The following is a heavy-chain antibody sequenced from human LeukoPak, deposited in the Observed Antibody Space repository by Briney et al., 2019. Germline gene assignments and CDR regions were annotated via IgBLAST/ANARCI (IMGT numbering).Heavy chain of an antibody. CDR2: ISAYNGNT. J-gene: IGHJ5*02. D-gene: IGHD3-3*01. V-gene: IGHV1-18*01. CDR1: GYTFTSYG. CDR3: ARGLRFLEWSHVRGDWFDP. Sequence: ASVKVSCKASGYTFTSYGISWVRQAPGQGLEWMGWISAYNGNTNYAQKLQGRVTMTTDTSTSTAYMELRSLRSDDTAVYYCARGLRFLEWSHVRGDWFDPWGRGTLVAVSS.